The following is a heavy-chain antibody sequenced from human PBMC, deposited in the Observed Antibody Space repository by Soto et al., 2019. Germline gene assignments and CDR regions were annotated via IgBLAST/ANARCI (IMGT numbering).Heavy chain of an antibody. Sequence: GGSLRLSCAASGFTFSSYAMSWVRQAPGKGLEWVSAISGSGGSTYYADSVKGRFTISRDNSKNTLYLQMNSLRAEDTAVYYCAKDRDYYDSSGYHYYFAYCGQGTLVTVSS. D-gene: IGHD3-22*01. CDR1: GFTFSSYA. J-gene: IGHJ4*02. V-gene: IGHV3-23*01. CDR2: ISGSGGST. CDR3: AKDRDYYDSSGYHYYFAY.